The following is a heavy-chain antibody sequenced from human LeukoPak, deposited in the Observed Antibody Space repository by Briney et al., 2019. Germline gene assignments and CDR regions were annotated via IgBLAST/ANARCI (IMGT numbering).Heavy chain of an antibody. CDR1: GLILSSSA. V-gene: IGHV3-23*01. J-gene: IGHJ4*02. CDR3: AHLIDYGDSLTYFDS. Sequence: GGSLRLSCAGSGLILSSSAMSWVRQAPGKGLEWVSGISGSGGTTHYADSAKGRFTISRDNSKNTLFLQMNSLRAEDTAVYYCAHLIDYGDSLTYFDSWGQGTLVTVSS. D-gene: IGHD4-17*01. CDR2: ISGSGGTT.